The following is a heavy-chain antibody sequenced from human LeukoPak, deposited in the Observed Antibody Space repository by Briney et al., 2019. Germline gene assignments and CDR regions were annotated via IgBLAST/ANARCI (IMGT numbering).Heavy chain of an antibody. J-gene: IGHJ6*03. V-gene: IGHV3-48*01. CDR1: GFTFSSYS. Sequence: PGGSLRLSCAASGFTFSSYSMNWVRQAPGKGLEWVSYISSSSGTIYYADSVKGRFTISRDNAKNSLYLQMNSLRAEDTAVYYCARGARTAMPPMGYYYYMDVWGKGTTVTVSS. CDR2: ISSSSGTI. D-gene: IGHD5-18*01. CDR3: ARGARTAMPPMGYYYYMDV.